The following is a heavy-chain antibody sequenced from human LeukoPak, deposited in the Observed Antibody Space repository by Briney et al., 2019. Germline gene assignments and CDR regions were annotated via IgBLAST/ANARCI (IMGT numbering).Heavy chain of an antibody. J-gene: IGHJ4*02. V-gene: IGHV3-9*01. CDR2: ISWNSGSI. D-gene: IGHD3-16*02. CDR1: GFTFDDYA. CDR3: AKASLGELSLYDY. Sequence: GRSLRLSCVASGFTFDDYAMHWVRQAPGKGLEWVSGISWNSGSIGYADSVKGRFTISRDNAKNSLYLQMNSLRAEDTALYYCAKASLGELSLYDYWGQGTLVTVSS.